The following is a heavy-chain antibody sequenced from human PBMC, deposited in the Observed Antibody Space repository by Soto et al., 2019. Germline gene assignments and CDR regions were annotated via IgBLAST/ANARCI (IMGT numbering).Heavy chain of an antibody. CDR3: ARSSKWAARSHYYYYYGMDV. CDR2: ISAYNGNT. CDR1: GYTFTSYG. V-gene: IGHV1-18*04. J-gene: IGHJ6*02. D-gene: IGHD6-6*01. Sequence: QVQLVQSGAEVKKPGASVKVSCQASGYTFTSYGIRWVRQAPGQGLEWLGWISAYNGNTNYAQKLQGRGTMTTDTATSTAYMELRSLRSDDTAVYYCARSSKWAARSHYYYYYGMDVWGQGTTVTVSS.